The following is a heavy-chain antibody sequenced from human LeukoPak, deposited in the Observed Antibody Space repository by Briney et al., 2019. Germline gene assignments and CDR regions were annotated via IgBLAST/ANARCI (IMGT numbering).Heavy chain of an antibody. CDR2: FYIGRTT. CDR3: ARDKGQSGSSGIYASYMDV. CDR1: VGSLRGHS. D-gene: IGHD6-6*01. Sequence: SETLSLTCTVSVGSLRGHSWSWIREPPGQGVEYIGDFYIGRTTNYNRPLKSRVTISLDTSKRQLSLTVDSVTAADTAVYFCARDKGQSGSSGIYASYMDVWGPGTTVIVSS. J-gene: IGHJ6*03. V-gene: IGHV4-59*11.